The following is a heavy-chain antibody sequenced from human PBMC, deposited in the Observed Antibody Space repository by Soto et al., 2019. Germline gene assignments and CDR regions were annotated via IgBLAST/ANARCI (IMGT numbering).Heavy chain of an antibody. CDR1: GFTFSDHF. CDR2: IRNKARSYTT. J-gene: IGHJ3*02. CDR3: ARLLAYCGGDCHSFALDI. V-gene: IGHV3-72*01. D-gene: IGHD2-21*02. Sequence: GGSLRLSCAASGFTFSDHFMEWVRQAPGKGLEWVGRIRNKARSYTTDYAASVRGRFTISRDDSKNSLYLQMNSLKAEDTAVYYCARLLAYCGGDCHSFALDIWGQGTLVAVSS.